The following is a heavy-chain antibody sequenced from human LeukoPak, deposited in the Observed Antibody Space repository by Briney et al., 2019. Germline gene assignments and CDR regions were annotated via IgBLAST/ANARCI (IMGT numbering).Heavy chain of an antibody. Sequence: GGSLRLSCAASGFTVSTAGFTFNNAWMSWVRQAPGKGLEWVGRIKSKSDGGTTDYGAPVKGRFTFSRDDSKNTVYLQTNSLKTEDTAVYYCTTDLLDYWGQGTLVTVSS. CDR2: IKSKSDGGTT. J-gene: IGHJ4*02. V-gene: IGHV3-15*01. CDR3: TTDLLDY. CDR1: GFTVSTAGFTFNNAW.